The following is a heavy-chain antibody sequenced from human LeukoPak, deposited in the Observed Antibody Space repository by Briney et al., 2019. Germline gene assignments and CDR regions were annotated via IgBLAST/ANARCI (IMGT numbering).Heavy chain of an antibody. D-gene: IGHD3-10*01. J-gene: IGHJ4*02. CDR2: ISGSGGST. CDR3: AKVSRGAGLSDY. CDR1: GFTFSSYA. Sequence: GGSLRPSCAASGFTFSSYAMSWVRQAPGKGLEWVSAISGSGGSTYYADSVKGRFTISRDNSKNTLYLQMNSLRAEDTAVYYCAKVSRGAGLSDYWGQGTLVTVSS. V-gene: IGHV3-23*01.